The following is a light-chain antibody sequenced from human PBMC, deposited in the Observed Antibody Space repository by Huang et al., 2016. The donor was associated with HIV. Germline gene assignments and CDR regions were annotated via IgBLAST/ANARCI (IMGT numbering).Light chain of an antibody. V-gene: IGKV4-1*01. CDR2: WAS. CDR1: QSVLYSSSNKNY. CDR3: QQYYSTPWT. Sequence: DIVMTQSPDSLAVSLGERATINCKSSQSVLYSSSNKNYLACYQQKPGQPPKLLIYWASTRESGVPDRFSGSGSGTEFTLTISSLQAEDVAVYYCQQYYSTPWTFGQGTKVEIK. J-gene: IGKJ1*01.